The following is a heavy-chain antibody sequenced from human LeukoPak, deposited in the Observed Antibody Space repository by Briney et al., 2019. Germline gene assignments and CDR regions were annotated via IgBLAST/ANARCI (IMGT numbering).Heavy chain of an antibody. V-gene: IGHV3-23*01. CDR1: GFTFSSYA. CDR2: ISGSGGST. D-gene: IGHD2-8*01. CDR3: AKGRGCTNGVCYMDY. J-gene: IGHJ4*02. Sequence: PGGSLRLSCAASGFTFSSYAMSWVRQAPGKGLEWVSAISGSGGSTYYADSVKGRFTISRDNSKNTLYLQMNSLRAEDTAVYYCAKGRGCTNGVCYMDYWGQGTLSPSPQ.